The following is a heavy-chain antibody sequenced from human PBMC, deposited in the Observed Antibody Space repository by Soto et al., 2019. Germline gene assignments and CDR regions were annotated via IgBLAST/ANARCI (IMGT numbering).Heavy chain of an antibody. Sequence: GASVKVSCKAPGYTLTSYYMHWVRQAPGQGLEWMGWISGYNGDTNYAQKFQGRVTMTVDTSTTTAFMELTSLTSDDRAVYYCAKNGQPPYYYYGMDVWGQGTTVTVS. CDR3: AKNGQPPYYYYGMDV. V-gene: IGHV1-18*04. CDR1: GYTLTSYY. J-gene: IGHJ6*02. CDR2: ISGYNGDT. D-gene: IGHD2-8*01.